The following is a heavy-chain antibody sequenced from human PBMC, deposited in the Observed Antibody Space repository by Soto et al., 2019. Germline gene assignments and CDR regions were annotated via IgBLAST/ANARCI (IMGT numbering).Heavy chain of an antibody. CDR3: ARDGSGSGGWFDP. Sequence: GASVKVSCKAFGYTFTSYGISCVRQAPGQGLEWMGWISAYSGNTNYAQTLQGRVTMTTDTSTSTVYMELRSLRSDDTAGYYCARDGSGSGGWFDPWGQGTLVTVSS. CDR1: GYTFTSYG. V-gene: IGHV1-18*01. D-gene: IGHD3-10*01. CDR2: ISAYSGNT. J-gene: IGHJ5*02.